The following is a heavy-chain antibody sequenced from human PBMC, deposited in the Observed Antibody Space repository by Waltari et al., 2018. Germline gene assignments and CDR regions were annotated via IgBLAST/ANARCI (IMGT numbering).Heavy chain of an antibody. J-gene: IGHJ4*02. D-gene: IGHD4-17*01. Sequence: QVQLVPSGAEVKQPGASVSVSCQASGYPFTRYAMPCVRQAAGHRLDRLEWDNASNGNTKYSQKVQGRVTMTKNTSASTAYMELGSVRAEDTGVYYCERAATTVTTGGPFDYWGQGTLVTVSS. CDR2: DNASNGNT. V-gene: IGHV1-3*01. CDR3: ERAATTVTTGGPFDY. CDR1: GYPFTRYA.